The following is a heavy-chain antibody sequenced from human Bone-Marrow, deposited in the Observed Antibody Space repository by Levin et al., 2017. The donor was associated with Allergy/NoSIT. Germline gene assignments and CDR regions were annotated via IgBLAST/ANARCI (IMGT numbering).Heavy chain of an antibody. V-gene: IGHV4-30-4*08. CDR2: INSGVP. CDR3: ARGADRTGHYYIDYLDT. D-gene: IGHD3-22*01. CDR1: GASMNGRDFY. J-gene: IGHJ5*02. Sequence: NPSETLSLTCTVSGASMNGRDFYWTWIRQSPGRGLECIGYINSGVPYYNPSRDDRMRRISMSVDMAKNQFYLKVRSVTAADTAIYFCARGADRTGHYYIDYLDTWGQGTSVTVSS.